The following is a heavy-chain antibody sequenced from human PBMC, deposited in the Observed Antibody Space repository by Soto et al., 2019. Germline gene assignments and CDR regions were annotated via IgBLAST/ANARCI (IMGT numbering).Heavy chain of an antibody. CDR1: GFTFSSYG. CDR3: AKGGITGTTPYYYYYMAV. CDR2: ISYDGSNK. Sequence: GGSLRLSCAASGFTFSSYGMHWVRQAPGKGLEWVAVISYDGSNKYYADSVKGRFTISRDNSKNTLYLQMNSLRAEDTAVYYCAKGGITGTTPYYYYYMAVWGKGTTVTVSS. J-gene: IGHJ6*03. D-gene: IGHD1-20*01. V-gene: IGHV3-30*18.